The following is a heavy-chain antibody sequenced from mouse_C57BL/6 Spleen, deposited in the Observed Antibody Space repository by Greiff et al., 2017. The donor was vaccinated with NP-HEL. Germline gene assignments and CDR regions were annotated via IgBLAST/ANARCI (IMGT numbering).Heavy chain of an antibody. D-gene: IGHD1-1*01. J-gene: IGHJ3*01. CDR2: IYPGDGDT. CDR1: GYAFSSSW. CDR3: ARSAYYYGSAWFAY. Sequence: LVKPGASVKISCKASGYAFSSSWMNWVKQRPGKGLEWIGRIYPGDGDTNYNGKFKGKATLTADKSSSTAYMQLSSLTSEDSAVYFCARSAYYYGSAWFAYWGQGTLVTVSA. V-gene: IGHV1-82*01.